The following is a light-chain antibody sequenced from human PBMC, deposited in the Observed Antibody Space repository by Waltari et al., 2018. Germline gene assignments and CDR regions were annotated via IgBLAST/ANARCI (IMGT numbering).Light chain of an antibody. CDR2: GSS. CDR3: QQTYSTPPEFT. Sequence: DIQMTQSPSSLSASVGDRVTITCRASQSIVSYLNWYQQKPGEAPKILIYGSSILQSGVPSRFSGSGSGADFTLTISSLQPEDFATYYCQQTYSTPPEFTFGPGTKVEIK. J-gene: IGKJ3*01. V-gene: IGKV1-39*01. CDR1: QSIVSY.